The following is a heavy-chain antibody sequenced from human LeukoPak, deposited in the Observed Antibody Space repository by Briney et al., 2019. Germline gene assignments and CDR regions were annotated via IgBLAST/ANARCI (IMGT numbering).Heavy chain of an antibody. CDR2: ISYDGSNK. V-gene: IGHV3-30*18. D-gene: IGHD6-13*01. Sequence: GGPLRLSCAASGFTFSSYGMHWVRQAPGKGLEWVAVISYDGSNKYYADSVKGRFTISRDNSKNTLHLQMNSLRAEDTAVYYCAKSGAAGMDVWGQGTTVTVSS. J-gene: IGHJ6*02. CDR1: GFTFSSYG. CDR3: AKSGAAGMDV.